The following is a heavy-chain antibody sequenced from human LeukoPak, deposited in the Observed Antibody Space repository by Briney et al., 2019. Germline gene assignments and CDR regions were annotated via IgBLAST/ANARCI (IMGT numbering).Heavy chain of an antibody. V-gene: IGHV3-48*03. J-gene: IGHJ4*02. Sequence: PGGSLRLSCAASGFTFSSYEMNWVRQAPGKGLEWVSYISSSGSTIYYADSVKGRFSISRDNAKNSLYLQMNSLRAEDTAVYYCARDTQGGATTISRYFDYWGQGTLVTVSS. CDR1: GFTFSSYE. CDR3: ARDTQGGATTISRYFDY. D-gene: IGHD1-26*01. CDR2: ISSSGSTI.